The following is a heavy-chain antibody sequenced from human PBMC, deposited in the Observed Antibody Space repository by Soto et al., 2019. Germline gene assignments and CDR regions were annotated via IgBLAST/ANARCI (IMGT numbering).Heavy chain of an antibody. Sequence: QVQLQQWGAGLLKPSETLSLTCAVYGQSFSGHTWSWIRQSPGKGLEWIGEISQSGSTYYNPSLKTRVNISADTSKNQFSLTLNSVTAADTGVFYCARGSGIAVIPGELEDVHYDYWGQGTLVSVSS. CDR2: ISQSGST. J-gene: IGHJ4*02. CDR1: GQSFSGHT. D-gene: IGHD2-2*01. CDR3: ARGSGIAVIPGELEDVHYDY. V-gene: IGHV4-34*01.